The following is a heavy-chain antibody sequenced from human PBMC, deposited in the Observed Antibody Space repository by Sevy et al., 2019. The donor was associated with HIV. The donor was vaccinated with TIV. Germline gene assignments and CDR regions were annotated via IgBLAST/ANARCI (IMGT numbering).Heavy chain of an antibody. CDR3: ARGYSSELSFDY. V-gene: IGHV4-59*01. CDR1: GGSISSYY. J-gene: IGHJ4*02. CDR2: IYYSGST. D-gene: IGHD6-25*01. Sequence: SETLSLTCTVSGGSISSYYWSWIRQPPGKGLEWIGYIYYSGSTNYNPSLKSRVTISVDTSKNQFSLKLSSVTAADTAVYYCARGYSSELSFDYWGQETLVTVSS.